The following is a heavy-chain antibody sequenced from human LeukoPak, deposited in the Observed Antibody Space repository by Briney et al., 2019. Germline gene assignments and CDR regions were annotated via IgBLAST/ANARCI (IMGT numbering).Heavy chain of an antibody. CDR3: ASRSRTHYVRFDY. V-gene: IGHV1-69*05. CDR1: GGTFSSYA. CDR2: IIPIFGTA. J-gene: IGHJ4*02. D-gene: IGHD3-16*01. Sequence: SVKVSCKASGGTFSSYAISWVRQAPGQGLEWMGGIIPIFGTANYAQKFQGRVTITTDESTSTAYMELSSLRSEDTAVYYCASRSRTHYVRFDYWGQGTLVTVSS.